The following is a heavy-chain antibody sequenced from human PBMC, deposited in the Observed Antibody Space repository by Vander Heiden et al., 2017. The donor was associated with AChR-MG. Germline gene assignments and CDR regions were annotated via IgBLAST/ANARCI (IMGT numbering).Heavy chain of an antibody. CDR3: ARIPRLNYYDSSGYYSGYYYYGMDV. J-gene: IGHJ6*02. V-gene: IGHV2-70*01. D-gene: IGHD3-22*01. CDR1: GFSLSTSGMC. CDR2: IDWDDDK. Sequence: QVTLRESGPALVKPTQTLTLTCTFSGFSLSTSGMCVSWIRQPPGKALEWLALIDWDDDKYYSTSLKTRLTISKDTSKNQVVLTMTNMDPVDTATYYCARIPRLNYYDSSGYYSGYYYYGMDVWGQGTTVTVSS.